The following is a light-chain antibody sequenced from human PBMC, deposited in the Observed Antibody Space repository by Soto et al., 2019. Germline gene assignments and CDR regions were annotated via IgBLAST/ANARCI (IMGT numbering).Light chain of an antibody. CDR3: QHSSV. Sequence: EIVLTQSPATLSLSPGERATLSCRASQSLSTYLAWYQQKPGQAPRLLIYDASDRATGIPARFSGSGSGTDFTLTISSLEPEDFAVYYCQHSSVVGQGTKVEVK. CDR2: DAS. CDR1: QSLSTY. V-gene: IGKV3-11*01. J-gene: IGKJ1*01.